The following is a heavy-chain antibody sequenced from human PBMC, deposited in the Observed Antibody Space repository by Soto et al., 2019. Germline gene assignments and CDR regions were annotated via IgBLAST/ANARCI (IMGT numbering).Heavy chain of an antibody. Sequence: EEQLVESGGGLVQPGGSLRLSCAASGFTFSNHVMNWVRQAPGRGLEWVSSINRDVSTYYADSVKGRFTISRDNAKDSLYLQMNSLMADDTAVYYCVNGDYYVGQGTLVTVSS. V-gene: IGHV3-48*01. CDR3: VNGDYY. D-gene: IGHD4-17*01. CDR2: INRDVST. J-gene: IGHJ4*02. CDR1: GFTFSNHV.